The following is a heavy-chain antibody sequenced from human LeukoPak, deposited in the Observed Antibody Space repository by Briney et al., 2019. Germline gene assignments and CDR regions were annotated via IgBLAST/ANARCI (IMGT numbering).Heavy chain of an antibody. D-gene: IGHD3-10*01. CDR1: GYTFIRSG. V-gene: IGHV1-18*01. CDR2: ISAYNGNT. J-gene: IGHJ5*02. CDR3: ARISGISNWFDT. Sequence: ASVKVSCKASGYTFIRSGISWVRQAPGQGLEWMGWISAYNGNTNYAQNLQGRVTMTTDTSTSTAYMEMRSLRSDDTAVYYCARISGISNWFDTWGQGTLVTVSS.